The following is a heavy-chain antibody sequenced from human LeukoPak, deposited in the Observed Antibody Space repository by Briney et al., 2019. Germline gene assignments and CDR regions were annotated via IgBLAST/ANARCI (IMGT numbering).Heavy chain of an antibody. CDR1: GCLFTSYW. V-gene: IGHV5-51*01. CDR2: IYPGDSDT. CDR3: ARLDILTGFYGMDV. J-gene: IGHJ6*02. Sequence: GGSLEPSCQGSGCLFTSYWIGWVRQVPGKGLGWMGIIYPGDSDTRYSPSCQGQVSISAAKSISTVYLQWSSLKASDTAMYYCARLDILTGFYGMDVWGQGTTVTVSS. D-gene: IGHD3-9*01.